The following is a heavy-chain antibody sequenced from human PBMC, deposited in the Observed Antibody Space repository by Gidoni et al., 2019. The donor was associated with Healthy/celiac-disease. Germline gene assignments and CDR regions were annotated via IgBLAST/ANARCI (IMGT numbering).Heavy chain of an antibody. D-gene: IGHD3-22*01. CDR2: IYWDDDK. Sequence: QITLKESGPTLVKPTQTLTLTCTFSGFSLSTSGVGVGWIRQPPGKALEWLALIYWDDDKRYSPSLKSRLTITKDTSKNPVVLTMTNMDPVDTATYYCAHIPLTRYYYDSSGYRDHDAFDIWGQGTMVTVSS. V-gene: IGHV2-5*02. CDR1: GFSLSTSGVG. CDR3: AHIPLTRYYYDSSGYRDHDAFDI. J-gene: IGHJ3*02.